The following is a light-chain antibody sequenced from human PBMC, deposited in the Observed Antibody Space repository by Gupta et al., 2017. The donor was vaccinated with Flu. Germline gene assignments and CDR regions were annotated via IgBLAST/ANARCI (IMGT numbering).Light chain of an antibody. J-gene: IGKJ4*01. CDR2: DAS. Sequence: GDTVTITCRTSHGIGRSLAWYQQKPGKAPKLLIFDASRLQSGVPSRFSGSGSWTDFTLTISSLQPEDFATYYCQQSNSFPLTFGGGTQVDIK. V-gene: IGKV1-12*01. CDR1: HGIGRS. CDR3: QQSNSFPLT.